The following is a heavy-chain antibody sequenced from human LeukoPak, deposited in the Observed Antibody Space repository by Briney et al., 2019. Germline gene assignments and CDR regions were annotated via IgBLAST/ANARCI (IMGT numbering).Heavy chain of an antibody. D-gene: IGHD3-3*01. CDR3: AKGVRVTIFGVVKTPFDY. V-gene: IGHV3-7*03. CDR1: GFTFSSYW. Sequence: GGSLRLSCAASGFTFSSYWMSWVRQAPGKGLEWVANIKQDGSEKYYVDSVKGRFTISRDNVKKSLYLQMNSLRAEDTAVYYCAKGVRVTIFGVVKTPFDYWGQGTLVTVSS. CDR2: IKQDGSEK. J-gene: IGHJ4*02.